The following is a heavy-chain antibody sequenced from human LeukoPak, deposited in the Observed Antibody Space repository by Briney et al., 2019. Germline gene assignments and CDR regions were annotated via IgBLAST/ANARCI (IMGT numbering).Heavy chain of an antibody. CDR2: ISWNSGSI. J-gene: IGHJ4*02. CDR3: AKDGSS. V-gene: IGHV3-9*01. CDR1: GFTFDDYA. Sequence: PSGGSLRLSCAASGFTFDDYAMHWVRQAPGKGLEWVSGISWNSGSIGYADSVKGRFTISRDNAKNSLYLQMNSLRAEDTAVYYCAKDGSSWGQGTLVTVSS.